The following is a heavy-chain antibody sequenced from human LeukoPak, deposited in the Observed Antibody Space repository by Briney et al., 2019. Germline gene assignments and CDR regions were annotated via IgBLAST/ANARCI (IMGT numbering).Heavy chain of an antibody. D-gene: IGHD1-26*01. V-gene: IGHV1-18*01. CDR3: ARDIYSGSSGPFDY. J-gene: IGHJ4*02. CDR1: GYPFTSYG. CDR2: ISAYNGNT. Sequence: ASVKVSCKASGYPFTSYGITWVRQAPGKGLEWMGWISAYNGNTNYAQKLQGRVAMTTDTSTSTAYMELRSLRSDDTAVYYCARDIYSGSSGPFDYWGQGTLVTVSS.